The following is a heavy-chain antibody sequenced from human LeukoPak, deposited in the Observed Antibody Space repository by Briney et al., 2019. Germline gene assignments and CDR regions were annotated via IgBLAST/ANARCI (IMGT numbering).Heavy chain of an antibody. Sequence: PGGSLRLSCAASGFTLSDYYMSWIRQAPGKGLEWVSYISSSGSTIYYADSVKGRFTISRDNAKNSLYLQMNSLRAEDTAVYYCARENYGSGSYRAFDPWGQGTLVTVSS. CDR1: GFTLSDYY. CDR2: ISSSGSTI. J-gene: IGHJ5*02. CDR3: ARENYGSGSYRAFDP. V-gene: IGHV3-11*04. D-gene: IGHD3-10*01.